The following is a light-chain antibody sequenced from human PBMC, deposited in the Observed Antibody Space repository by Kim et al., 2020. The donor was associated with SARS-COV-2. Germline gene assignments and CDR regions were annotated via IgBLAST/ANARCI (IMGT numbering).Light chain of an antibody. V-gene: IGLV1-47*01. J-gene: IGLJ2*01. CDR3: AAWDDSLSGRGV. CDR2: RNN. Sequence: ELTQPPSASGTPGQRVTISCSGSSTNIGSNYVYWYQQLPGTAPKLLIYRNNQRPSGVPDRFSGSKSGTSASLAISWLRSEDEADYYCAAWDDSLSGRGVFGGGTKLTVL. CDR1: STNIGSNY.